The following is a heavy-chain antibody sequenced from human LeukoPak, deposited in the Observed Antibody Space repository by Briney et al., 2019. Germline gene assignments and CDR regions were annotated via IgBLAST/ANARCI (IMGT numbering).Heavy chain of an antibody. D-gene: IGHD3-10*01. CDR2: IRSKAYGGTT. CDR1: GFTFGDYA. V-gene: IGHV3-49*03. Sequence: GGSLRLSCTASGFTFGDYAMSWFRQAPGKGLEWVGFIRSKAYGGTTEYAASVKGRFTISRDDSKSIAYLQMNSLKTEDTAVYYCTRDSVVRGVWHYYYYYGMDVWGQGTTVTVSS. J-gene: IGHJ6*02. CDR3: TRDSVVRGVWHYYYYYGMDV.